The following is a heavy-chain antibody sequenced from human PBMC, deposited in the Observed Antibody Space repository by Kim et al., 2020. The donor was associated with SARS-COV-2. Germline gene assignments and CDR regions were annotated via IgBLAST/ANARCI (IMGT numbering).Heavy chain of an antibody. D-gene: IGHD6-13*01. Sequence: GGSLRLSCAVSGFTFSTYGMHWVRQAPGRGLEWVAVISYDGSHKYYRDSVKGRFTISRDSSKNTLYLQMNSLRTEDTAVYYCVKEGQQLVLIYDMDVWGQGPTVTVSS. J-gene: IGHJ6*02. CDR2: ISYDGSHK. CDR1: GFTFSTYG. CDR3: VKEGQQLVLIYDMDV. V-gene: IGHV3-30*18.